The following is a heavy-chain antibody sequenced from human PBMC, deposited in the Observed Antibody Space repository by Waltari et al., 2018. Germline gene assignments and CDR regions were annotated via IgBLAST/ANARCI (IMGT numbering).Heavy chain of an antibody. Sequence: QLVESGGGLERPGGSLRLSCAASGFTFSTYVMNWVRQAPGKGLEGVSVISDGGAFTYYADSVKGRFTISRDNSKNTLFLQMNSLRAEDTAVYYCAKRGGGQQGYFDFWGRGTLVTVSS. CDR3: AKRGGGQQGYFDF. CDR1: GFTFSTYV. V-gene: IGHV3-23*04. D-gene: IGHD3-16*01. J-gene: IGHJ4*02. CDR2: ISDGGAFT.